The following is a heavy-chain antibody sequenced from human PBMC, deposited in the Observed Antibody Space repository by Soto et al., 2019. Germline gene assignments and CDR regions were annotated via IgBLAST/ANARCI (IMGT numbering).Heavy chain of an antibody. V-gene: IGHV3-30*18. D-gene: IGHD6-13*01. Sequence: GGSLRLSCAASGFTFSSYGMHWVRQAPGKGLEWVAVISYDGSNKYYADSVKGRFTISRDNSKNTLYLQMNSLRAEDTAVYYCAKDWPAAGTTDYWGQGTLVTSPQ. CDR1: GFTFSSYG. CDR3: AKDWPAAGTTDY. CDR2: ISYDGSNK. J-gene: IGHJ4*02.